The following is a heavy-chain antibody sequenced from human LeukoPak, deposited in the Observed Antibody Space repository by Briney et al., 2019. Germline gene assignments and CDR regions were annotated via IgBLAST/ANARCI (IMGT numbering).Heavy chain of an antibody. V-gene: IGHV1-46*01. Sequence: ASVKVSCKASGYTFTSYYMHWVRQAPGQGLEWMGIINPSGGSTSYAQKFQGRVTMTRDTSTSTVYMELCSLRSEDTAVYYCARFPNTAMVMGLEYYYYGMDVWGQGTTVTVSS. J-gene: IGHJ6*02. CDR1: GYTFTSYY. D-gene: IGHD5-18*01. CDR2: INPSGGST. CDR3: ARFPNTAMVMGLEYYYYGMDV.